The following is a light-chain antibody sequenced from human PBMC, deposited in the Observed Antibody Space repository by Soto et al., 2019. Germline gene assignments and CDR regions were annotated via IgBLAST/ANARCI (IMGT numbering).Light chain of an antibody. V-gene: IGKV2-28*01. CDR3: MQSLQTPIT. Sequence: IVMAQFPISLPVTSVETTSISCKSSQSLLHSHGYNYMDWYVQKPGQSPQLLIDFGSSRASGVPDRFSGSGLCTDVTLTISRVEAEDFGVYYCMQSLQTPITCGQGTRLEIK. J-gene: IGKJ5*01. CDR2: FGS. CDR1: QSLLHSHGYNY.